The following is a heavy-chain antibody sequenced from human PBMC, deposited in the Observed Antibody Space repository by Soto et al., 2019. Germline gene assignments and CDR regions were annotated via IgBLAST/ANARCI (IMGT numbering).Heavy chain of an antibody. CDR1: GDSISSGSY. D-gene: IGHD6-19*01. J-gene: IGHJ4*03. V-gene: IGHV4-38-2*02. CDR3: ARVHVMVVAGSTFDY. Sequence: LSLTCTVSGDSISSGSYWGWIRQPPGEGPEWIASIYHGGTTFYNPSLKSRISISVDTSKNQFSLRLTSVTAADTATYYCARVHVMVVAGSTFDYWGPGTLVTVSS. CDR2: IYHGGTT.